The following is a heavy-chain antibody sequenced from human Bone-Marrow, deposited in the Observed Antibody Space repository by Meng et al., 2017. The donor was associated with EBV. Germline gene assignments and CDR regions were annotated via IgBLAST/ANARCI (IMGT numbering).Heavy chain of an antibody. CDR2: TNHSGST. Sequence: QVQLQESGPGLVRPSETLSRTCAVPAGSISRGNWWSWVRQPPGKGLEWIGETNHSGSTNYNPSLKSRVTISVDTSKNQFSLNLSSVTAADTAVYYCARGGFLTGTRGWVDPWGQGTLFTVSS. V-gene: IGHV4-4*02. CDR1: AGSISRGNW. J-gene: IGHJ5*02. D-gene: IGHD1-20*01. CDR3: ARGGFLTGTRGWVDP.